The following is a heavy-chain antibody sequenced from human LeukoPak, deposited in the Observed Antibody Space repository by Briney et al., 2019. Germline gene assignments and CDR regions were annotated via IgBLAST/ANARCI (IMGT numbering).Heavy chain of an antibody. Sequence: ASVKVSCKASGYTFTSCGISWVQQAPGQGLEWMGWISAYKGNTNYAQKLQGRVTMTTDTSTSTAYMELRSLRSDDTAVYYCARVYCSSTSCLEADYWGQGTLVTVSS. CDR3: ARVYCSSTSCLEADY. V-gene: IGHV1-18*04. J-gene: IGHJ4*02. CDR1: GYTFTSCG. D-gene: IGHD2-2*01. CDR2: ISAYKGNT.